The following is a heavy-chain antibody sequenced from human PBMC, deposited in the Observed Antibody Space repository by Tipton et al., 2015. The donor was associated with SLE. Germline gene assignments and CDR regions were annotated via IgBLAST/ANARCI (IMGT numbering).Heavy chain of an antibody. D-gene: IGHD1-1*01. V-gene: IGHV3-NL1*01. CDR3: ATSPRTVAFDS. CDR2: IYSGGST. Sequence: SLRLSCAASGFTFSSYGMHWVRQAPGKGLEWVSVIYSGGSTYYADSVRGRFTISRDISKNTLYLQMNSLRAEDTAVYYCATSPRTVAFDSWGQGTMVTVSS. CDR1: GFTFSSYG. J-gene: IGHJ3*02.